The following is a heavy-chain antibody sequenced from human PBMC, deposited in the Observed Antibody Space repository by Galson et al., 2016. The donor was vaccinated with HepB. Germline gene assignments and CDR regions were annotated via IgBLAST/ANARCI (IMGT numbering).Heavy chain of an antibody. CDR1: GFTFNSYA. CDR2: ISANGHAT. D-gene: IGHD1-14*01. V-gene: IGHV3-23*01. Sequence: SLRLSCAGSGFTFNSYAMNWVRQAPGKGLEWISLISANGHATYYADPVRGRFSIARDNSKNTLYLQMNSLRADDTAVYYCAKGPPGTRCSLDPWGQGTLVTVSS. J-gene: IGHJ5*02. CDR3: AKGPPGTRCSLDP.